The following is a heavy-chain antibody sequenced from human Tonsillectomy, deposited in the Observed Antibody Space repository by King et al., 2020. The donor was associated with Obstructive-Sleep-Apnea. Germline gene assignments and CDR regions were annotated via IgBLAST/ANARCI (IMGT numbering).Heavy chain of an antibody. CDR3: ARYEITSSSFDY. Sequence: VQLQESGPGLVKPSETLSLTCTVSGGSIISYYWSWIRQPPGKGLEWIGYIYYSGSTNYNPSLKSRVTISVDTSKNQFALKLSSVTAADTAVYYCARYEITSSSFDYWGQGTLVTVSS. V-gene: IGHV4-59*01. J-gene: IGHJ4*02. CDR1: GGSIISYY. D-gene: IGHD3-16*01. CDR2: IYYSGST.